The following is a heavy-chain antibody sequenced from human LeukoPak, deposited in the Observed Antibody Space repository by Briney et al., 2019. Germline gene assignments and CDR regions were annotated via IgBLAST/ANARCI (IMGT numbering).Heavy chain of an antibody. Sequence: SETLSLTCTVSGYSISSGYYWGWIRPPPGKGLEWIGEINHSGSTNYNPSLKSRVSVSLDTSKNQFSLKMNSVTAADTAVYYCARGVTDINWGQGTLVTVSS. CDR1: GYSISSGYY. CDR3: ARGVTDIN. CDR2: INHSGST. D-gene: IGHD2-21*02. J-gene: IGHJ4*02. V-gene: IGHV4-38-2*02.